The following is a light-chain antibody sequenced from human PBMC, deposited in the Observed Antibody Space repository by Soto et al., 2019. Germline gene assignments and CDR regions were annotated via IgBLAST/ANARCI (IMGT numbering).Light chain of an antibody. Sequence: DIPMTQSPSTLSASVGDRVTITCRASQSISGWLAWYQQKPGKALKFLIYQVSNLESGVPSRFSGSGSGTEFTLTISSLQADDLATYYCQQYDSYPWTFGQGTKVEIK. V-gene: IGKV1-5*03. CDR3: QQYDSYPWT. J-gene: IGKJ1*01. CDR2: QVS. CDR1: QSISGW.